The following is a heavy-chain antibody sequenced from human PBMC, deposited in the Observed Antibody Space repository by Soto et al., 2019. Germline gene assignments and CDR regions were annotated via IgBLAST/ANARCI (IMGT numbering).Heavy chain of an antibody. J-gene: IGHJ4*02. CDR1: GFTFTNYG. V-gene: IGHV3-33*01. D-gene: IGHD3-10*01. CDR3: ATDQGVY. CDR2: VWYDGSNT. Sequence: QVQLVESGGGVVQPGRSLRPSCEASGFTFTNYGVHWVRQAPGKGLEWVAVVWYDGSNTHYADSVKGRFTISRDNSKNTLYLQMNSLRAEDTAVYYCATDQGVYWGQGTLVTVSS.